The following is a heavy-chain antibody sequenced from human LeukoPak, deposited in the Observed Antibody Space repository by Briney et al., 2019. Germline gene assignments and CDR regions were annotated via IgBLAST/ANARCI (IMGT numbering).Heavy chain of an antibody. Sequence: GGSLRLSCAASGFTVSSNYMSWVRQAPGKGLEWVSVIYSGGSTYYADSVKGRFTISRDNSKNTLYLQMNSLRAEDTAVYYCAKVTYGSGTYGAFDYWGQGTLVTVSS. CDR1: GFTVSSNY. CDR3: AKVTYGSGTYGAFDY. D-gene: IGHD3-10*01. V-gene: IGHV3-53*01. CDR2: IYSGGST. J-gene: IGHJ4*02.